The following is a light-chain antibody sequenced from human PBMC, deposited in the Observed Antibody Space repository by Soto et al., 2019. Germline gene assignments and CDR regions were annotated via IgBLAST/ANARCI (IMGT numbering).Light chain of an antibody. Sequence: DIQMTQSPSTLSASVGDRVTITCRASQSLSSWLAWYQQKPGKAPKLLIYKTSTLESGVPARFSGSGSGTEFTLTISSLQPDDFATYYCQQYNNWPLTFGQGTKVDIK. V-gene: IGKV1-5*03. J-gene: IGKJ2*01. CDR2: KTS. CDR1: QSLSSW. CDR3: QQYNNWPLT.